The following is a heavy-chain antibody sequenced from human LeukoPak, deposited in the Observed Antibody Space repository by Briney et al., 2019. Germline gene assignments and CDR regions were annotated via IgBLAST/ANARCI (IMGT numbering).Heavy chain of an antibody. V-gene: IGHV1-46*01. CDR3: ARDRAVVVPAAMVNWFDP. CDR2: INPSGGST. D-gene: IGHD2-2*01. J-gene: IGHJ5*02. Sequence: ASVKVSFKASGYTFTSYYMHWVRQAPGQGLEWMGIINPSGGSTSYAQKFQGRVTMTRDMSTSTVYMELSSLRSEDTAVYYCARDRAVVVPAAMVNWFDPWGQGTLVTVSS. CDR1: GYTFTSYY.